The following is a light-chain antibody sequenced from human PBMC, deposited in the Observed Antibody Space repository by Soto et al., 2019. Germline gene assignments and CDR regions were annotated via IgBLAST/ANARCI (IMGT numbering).Light chain of an antibody. CDR2: HDS. Sequence: SYELTQPPSVSVAPGKTAKITCWGNNIGSKSVHWYQQKPGQAPVLVIYHDSARPSGIPERFSGSNSGNTVTLTISRVEAGDEAYYYCHVWDSSSDHVVFGGGTKVTVL. CDR1: NIGSKS. J-gene: IGLJ2*01. V-gene: IGLV3-21*04. CDR3: HVWDSSSDHVV.